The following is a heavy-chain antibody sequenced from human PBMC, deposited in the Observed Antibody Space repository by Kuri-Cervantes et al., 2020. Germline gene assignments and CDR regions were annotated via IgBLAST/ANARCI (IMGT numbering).Heavy chain of an antibody. J-gene: IGHJ3*02. D-gene: IGHD2-21*02. Sequence: GESLKISCAASGFTFSSYAMHWVRQAPGKGLEWVAVISYDGSNKYYADSVKGRFTISRDNSKNTLYLQMNSLRAEDTAVCYCARDDDCGGDCSRAFDIWGQGTMVTVSS. CDR2: ISYDGSNK. CDR1: GFTFSSYA. CDR3: ARDDDCGGDCSRAFDI. V-gene: IGHV3-30-3*01.